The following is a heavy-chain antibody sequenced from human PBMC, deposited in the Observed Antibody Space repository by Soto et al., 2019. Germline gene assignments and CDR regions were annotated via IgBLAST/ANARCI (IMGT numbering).Heavy chain of an antibody. V-gene: IGHV1-46*03. CDR1: GYTVTIYY. Sequence: ASVKVSCKASGYTVTIYYMHLVRQAPGQGLEWMGIINPSGGSTSYAQKFQGRVTMTRDTSTSTVYMELSSLRSEDTAVYYCAREKRGIVVVTATSSFDYWGQGTLVTVSS. D-gene: IGHD2-21*02. J-gene: IGHJ4*02. CDR3: AREKRGIVVVTATSSFDY. CDR2: INPSGGST.